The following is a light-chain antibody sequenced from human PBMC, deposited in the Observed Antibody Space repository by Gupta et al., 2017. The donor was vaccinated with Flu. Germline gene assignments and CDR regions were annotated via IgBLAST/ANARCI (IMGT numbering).Light chain of an antibody. CDR1: QGISSW. CDR3: LQAKNFPWS. Sequence: SSVSASVGDRVTITCRASQGISSWLAWYQQKPGKALKVLGYAASSLQSGVPSRFNGSGSGTDFPLTSSSLQAEGFATYYCLQAKNFPWSFGQGTKVEIK. V-gene: IGKV1-12*02. J-gene: IGKJ1*01. CDR2: AAS.